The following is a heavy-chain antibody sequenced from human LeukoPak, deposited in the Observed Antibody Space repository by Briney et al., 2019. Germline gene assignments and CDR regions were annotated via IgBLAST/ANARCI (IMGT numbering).Heavy chain of an antibody. CDR3: AICSIVSSGWYEFDY. CDR2: INPSGGST. D-gene: IGHD6-19*01. J-gene: IGHJ4*02. Sequence: ASVKVSCKASGYTFTSYYMHWVRQAPGQGLEWMGIINPSGGSTSYAQKFQGRVTMTRDTSTSTAYMELSSLRSEDTAVYYCAICSIVSSGWYEFDYWGQGTLVTVSS. CDR1: GYTFTSYY. V-gene: IGHV1-46*01.